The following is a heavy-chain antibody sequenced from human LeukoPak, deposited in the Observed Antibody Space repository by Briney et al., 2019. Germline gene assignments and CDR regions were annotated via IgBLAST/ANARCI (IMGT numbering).Heavy chain of an antibody. CDR3: ATGPTSYGSGCPEN. CDR2: ISYDGREK. D-gene: IGHD5-24*01. V-gene: IGHV3-30*03. Sequence: PGGSLRLSCSASGITLSTYGMHWVRQAPGKGLEWVGLISYDGREKYSADSVKGRFTISRDNSENMIYLQMSSLRAEDTAVYYCATGPTSYGSGCPENWGLGTLVSVSS. CDR1: GITLSTYG. J-gene: IGHJ4*02.